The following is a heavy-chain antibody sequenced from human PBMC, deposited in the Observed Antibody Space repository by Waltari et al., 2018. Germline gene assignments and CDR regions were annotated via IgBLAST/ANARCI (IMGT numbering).Heavy chain of an antibody. J-gene: IGHJ4*02. CDR3: ARESRQWEPPY. V-gene: IGHV3-21*01. Sequence: EVQLVESGGGLVKPGGSLTLSCAASGFTFSSYSLNWVRQAPGKGLEWVSSISSSSSYIYYADSVKGRFTISRDNAKNSLYLQMNSLRAEDTAVYYCARESRQWEPPYWGQGTLVTVSS. CDR1: GFTFSSYS. CDR2: ISSSSSYI. D-gene: IGHD1-26*01.